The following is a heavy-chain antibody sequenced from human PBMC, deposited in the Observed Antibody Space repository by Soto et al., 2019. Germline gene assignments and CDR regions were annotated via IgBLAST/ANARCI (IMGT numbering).Heavy chain of an antibody. CDR1: GGSITTYY. Sequence: QVQLQESGPGLVKPSETLSLTCTVSGGSITTYYWSWVRQPPGKGLEWIGYIYNIGSTNYNSSLKSRVTISVDMSKNQFSLKLSSVTAADTAVYYCARVQQMAGAYAFDIWGQGTMVTVSS. D-gene: IGHD6-13*01. CDR2: IYNIGST. V-gene: IGHV4-59*01. CDR3: ARVQQMAGAYAFDI. J-gene: IGHJ3*02.